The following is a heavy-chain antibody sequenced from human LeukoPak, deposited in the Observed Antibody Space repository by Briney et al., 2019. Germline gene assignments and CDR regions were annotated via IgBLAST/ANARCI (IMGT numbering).Heavy chain of an antibody. D-gene: IGHD1-26*01. CDR2: IIPIFGTA. CDR1: GGTFSSYA. V-gene: IGHV1-69*05. J-gene: IGHJ5*02. CDR3: ARDLGVVGATTRFDP. Sequence: GSSVKVSCKASGGTFSSYAISWVRQAPGQGLEWMGRIIPIFGTANYAQKFQGRVTITTDESTSTAYMELSSLRSEDTAVYYCARDLGVVGATTRFDPWGQGTLSPSPQ.